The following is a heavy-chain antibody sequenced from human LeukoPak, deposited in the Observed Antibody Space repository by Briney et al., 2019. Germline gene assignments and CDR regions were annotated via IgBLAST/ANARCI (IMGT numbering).Heavy chain of an antibody. J-gene: IGHJ4*02. Sequence: SETLSLTCTVSGDSIRSGNYYWSWIRQPAGKGLEWIGHIYTSGNTNYNPSLKSRVTISVDTSKNQFSLKLSSVTAADTAVYYCARAAGDTAMVSGIDCWGQGTLVTVSS. D-gene: IGHD5-18*01. V-gene: IGHV4-61*09. CDR1: GDSIRSGNYY. CDR2: IYTSGNT. CDR3: ARAAGDTAMVSGIDC.